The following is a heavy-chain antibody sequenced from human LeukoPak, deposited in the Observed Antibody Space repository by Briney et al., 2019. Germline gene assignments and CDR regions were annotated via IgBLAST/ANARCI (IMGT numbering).Heavy chain of an antibody. CDR3: ARRSSGYYHAIQMDV. D-gene: IGHD3-22*01. J-gene: IGHJ6*02. Sequence: SETLSLTCTVSGGSISSGGYYWRWIRQHPGKGLEWIGYIYYSGSTYYNPSLKSRVTISVDTSKNQFSLKLSSVTAADTAVYYCARRSSGYYHAIQMDVWGQGTTVTVSS. V-gene: IGHV4-31*03. CDR1: GGSISSGGYY. CDR2: IYYSGST.